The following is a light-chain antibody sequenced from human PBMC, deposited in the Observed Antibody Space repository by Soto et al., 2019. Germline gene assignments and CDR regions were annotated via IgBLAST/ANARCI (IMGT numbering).Light chain of an antibody. J-gene: IGLJ1*01. Sequence: QSVLTQPASVSGSPGQSITISCTGTSRDVGAYNYVSWYQQHPGKAPKLMIYDVSNRPSGVSNRFSGSKSGNTASLTISGLQAEDEADYYCSSYTSSSTPYVFGIGTKLTVL. CDR2: DVS. V-gene: IGLV2-14*01. CDR3: SSYTSSSTPYV. CDR1: SRDVGAYNY.